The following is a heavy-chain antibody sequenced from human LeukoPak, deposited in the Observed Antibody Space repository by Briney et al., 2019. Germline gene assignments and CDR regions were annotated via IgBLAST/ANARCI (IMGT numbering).Heavy chain of an antibody. CDR2: TSSYNGNT. D-gene: IGHD6-19*01. V-gene: IGHV1-18*01. CDR1: GYTFTSYS. CDR3: ARGPSSGWHKADY. J-gene: IGHJ4*02. Sequence: ASVKVSCKASGYTFTSYSINWVRQAPGQGLEWMGWTSSYNGNTNYAQKLQGRVTMTTDTSTSTAYMELRSLRSDDTAVYYCARGPSSGWHKADYWGQGTLVTVSS.